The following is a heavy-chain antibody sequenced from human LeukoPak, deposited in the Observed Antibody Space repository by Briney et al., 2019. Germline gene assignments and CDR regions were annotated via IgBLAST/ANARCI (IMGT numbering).Heavy chain of an antibody. CDR3: VRSGYCYGGTCHSGAFDI. CDR1: GYTFTSYG. D-gene: IGHD2-15*01. J-gene: IGHJ3*02. Sequence: ASVMLSCKASGYTFTSYGISWVRQAPGQGLEWMGWISAYNGNTNFAQKLQGRITMTTDTSTSTAYMELRSLRSDDTAVYYCVRSGYCYGGTCHSGAFDIWGQGTVVTVSS. CDR2: ISAYNGNT. V-gene: IGHV1-18*01.